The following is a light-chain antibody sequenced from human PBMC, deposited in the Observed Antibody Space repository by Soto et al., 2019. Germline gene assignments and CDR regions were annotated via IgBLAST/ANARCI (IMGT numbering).Light chain of an antibody. Sequence: ILLTQSPGTLSLSPGDRATLSCSASQTVSSNFLAWYQQRPAQAPRLLIYSASRRATGIPDRFTGSGSGTDFTLTINRVEPEDFAVYFCQQYAGSPRTFGQGTKVDI. V-gene: IGKV3-20*01. CDR2: SAS. J-gene: IGKJ1*01. CDR3: QQYAGSPRT. CDR1: QTVSSNF.